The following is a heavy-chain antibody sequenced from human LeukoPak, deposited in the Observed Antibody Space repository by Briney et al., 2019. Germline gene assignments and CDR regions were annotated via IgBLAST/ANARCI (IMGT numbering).Heavy chain of an antibody. CDR1: GFTFSSNY. V-gene: IGHV3-66*02. Sequence: GGSLRFSCAASGFTFSSNYLSWVRQAPGKGLEWVSVIYSGGSTYYADSVKGRFTISRDNSKNTLYLQMNSLRAEDTAVYYCARDRYSSSLDYWAQGTLVSVSS. J-gene: IGHJ4*02. CDR3: ARDRYSSSLDY. D-gene: IGHD6-6*01. CDR2: IYSGGST.